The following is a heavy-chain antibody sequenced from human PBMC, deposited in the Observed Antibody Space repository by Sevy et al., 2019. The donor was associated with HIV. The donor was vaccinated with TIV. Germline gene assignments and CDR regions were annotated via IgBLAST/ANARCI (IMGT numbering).Heavy chain of an antibody. Sequence: GGSLRLSCAASGFSFSSSSMNWLRQAPGKGLEWLAYITRDGKTKYYADFVKGRFTISRDNAQNSLFLQLNSPRDDDTAVYYCARDYSGSYYRFDLWGHGTLVTVSS. CDR3: ARDYSGSYYRFDL. J-gene: IGHJ4*01. CDR1: GFSFSSSS. V-gene: IGHV3-48*02. CDR2: ITRDGKTK. D-gene: IGHD1-26*01.